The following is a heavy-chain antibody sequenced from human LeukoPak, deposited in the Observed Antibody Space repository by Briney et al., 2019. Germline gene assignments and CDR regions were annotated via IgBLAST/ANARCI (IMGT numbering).Heavy chain of an antibody. Sequence: ASVKVSCKASGHTFTGYYVYWVRQAPGQGLEWMGWMNPNVGGANFPQKFQGRVTVASDPAISAAYMELRRLRSDDTAVYYCARGVFGESLESWGQGTLVTVSS. CDR1: GHTFTGYY. J-gene: IGHJ4*02. CDR2: MNPNVGGA. D-gene: IGHD3-10*02. V-gene: IGHV1-2*02. CDR3: ARGVFGESLES.